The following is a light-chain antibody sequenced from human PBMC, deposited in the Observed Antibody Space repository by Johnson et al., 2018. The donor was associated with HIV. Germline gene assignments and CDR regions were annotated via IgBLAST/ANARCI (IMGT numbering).Light chain of an antibody. J-gene: IGLJ1*01. CDR3: GTWDSSLRVGF. V-gene: IGLV1-51*01. CDR1: SSNIGNNY. Sequence: QSVLTQPPSVSAAPGQKVTISCSGSSSNIGNNYVSWYQQLPGTAPKLLIYDNNQRPSGIPDRFSGSQSGTSATLAITGLQPGDEAEFYCGTWDSSLRVGFFGTGTKVTVL. CDR2: DNN.